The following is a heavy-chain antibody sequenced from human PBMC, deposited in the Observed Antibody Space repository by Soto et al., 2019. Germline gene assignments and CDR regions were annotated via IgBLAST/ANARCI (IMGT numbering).Heavy chain of an antibody. CDR1: GDSVSSNSAA. CDR3: AREEEQWLGRDKYYFDY. CDR2: TYYRSKWYN. D-gene: IGHD6-19*01. V-gene: IGHV6-1*01. Sequence: PSQTLSLTCAISGDSVSSNSAAWNWIRQSPSRGLEWLGRTYYRSKWYNDYAVSVKSRITINPDTSKNQFSLQLNSVTPEDTAVYYCAREEEQWLGRDKYYFDYWGQGTLVTVSS. J-gene: IGHJ4*02.